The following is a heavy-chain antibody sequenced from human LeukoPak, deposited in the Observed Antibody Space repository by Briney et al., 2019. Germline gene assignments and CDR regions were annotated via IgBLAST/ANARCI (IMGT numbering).Heavy chain of an antibody. D-gene: IGHD2-2*01. V-gene: IGHV4-39*01. J-gene: IGHJ6*03. Sequence: SETLSLTCTVSGGSISSSSYYWGWIRQPPGKGLEWIGSIYYSGSTYYNPSLKSRVTISVDTSKNQFSLKLSSVTAADTAVYYCARLGWSPSDIVVVPAAIDYYYMDVWGKGTTVTVSS. CDR1: GGSISSSSYY. CDR3: ARLGWSPSDIVVVPAAIDYYYMDV. CDR2: IYYSGST.